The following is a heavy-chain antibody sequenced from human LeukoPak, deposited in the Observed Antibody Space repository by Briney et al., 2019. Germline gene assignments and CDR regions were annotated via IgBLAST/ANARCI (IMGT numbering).Heavy chain of an antibody. J-gene: IGHJ4*02. V-gene: IGHV6-1*01. CDR3: ARVKDYYDGSVYYFLDY. D-gene: IGHD3-22*01. CDR2: AYFRSKWYY. CDR1: GDSASSNTAA. Sequence: SQTLSLTCAISGDSASSNTAAWSWIRQSPSRGLEWLGRAYFRSKWYYDYAVSVKSRITINPDTSKSQFSLQLNSVTSEDTAVYFCARVKDYYDGSVYYFLDYWGQGTLVTASS.